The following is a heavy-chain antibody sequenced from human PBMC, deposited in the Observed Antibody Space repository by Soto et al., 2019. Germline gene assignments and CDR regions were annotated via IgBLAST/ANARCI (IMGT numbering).Heavy chain of an antibody. CDR2: ISSSSSTI. J-gene: IGHJ6*02. V-gene: IGHV3-48*02. CDR1: GFTFSSYS. Sequence: SLRLSCAASGFTFSSYSMNWVRQAPGKGLEWVSYISSSSSTIYYADSVKGRFTISRDNAKNSLYLQMNSLRDEDTAVYYCARYQYYYDSPYYYYGMDVWGQGTTVTVSS. D-gene: IGHD3-22*01. CDR3: ARYQYYYDSPYYYYGMDV.